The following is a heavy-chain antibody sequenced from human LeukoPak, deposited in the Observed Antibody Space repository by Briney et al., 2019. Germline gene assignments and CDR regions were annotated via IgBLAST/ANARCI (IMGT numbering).Heavy chain of an antibody. CDR3: TRGSRYCSSGSCYGWFDP. J-gene: IGHJ5*02. V-gene: IGHV4-59*01. CDR1: GGSISSYY. Sequence: SETLSLTCTVSGGSISSYYWSWIRQPPGKGLEWIGYIYYSGSTDYNPSLKSRVTISVDTSKNQFSLKLNSVTAADTAIYYCTRGSRYCSSGSCYGWFDPWGQGTLVTVSS. CDR2: IYYSGST. D-gene: IGHD2-15*01.